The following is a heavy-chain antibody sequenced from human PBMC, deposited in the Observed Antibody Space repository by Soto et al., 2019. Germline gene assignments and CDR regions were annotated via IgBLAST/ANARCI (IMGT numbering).Heavy chain of an antibody. D-gene: IGHD3-10*01. V-gene: IGHV3-43*01. CDR3: AIMQGHRGEDY. CDR1: GFTFDDYT. Sequence: GGSLRLSCAASGFTFDDYTMHWVRQPPGRGLEWVSLITWDGGSTYYADSVKGRFTVSRDNSKNCLYLQMNSLRTEDTALYYCAIMQGHRGEDYWGQGTLVTVSS. J-gene: IGHJ4*02. CDR2: ITWDGGST.